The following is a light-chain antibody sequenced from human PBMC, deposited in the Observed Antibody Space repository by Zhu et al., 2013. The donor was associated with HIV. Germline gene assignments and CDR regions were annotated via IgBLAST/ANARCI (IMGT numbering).Light chain of an antibody. CDR3: ATRDDSLSGSWV. CDR1: SSNIGNYN. Sequence: QSVLTQPPSASGTPGQRVTISCSGTSSNIGNYNVYWYQQLPGRAPKLLIYNNDQWPSGVPGRFSGSKSDTSASLAISGLQPEDEADYFCATRDDSLSGSWVFGGGTKATVL. CDR2: NND. J-gene: IGLJ3*02. V-gene: IGLV1-47*01.